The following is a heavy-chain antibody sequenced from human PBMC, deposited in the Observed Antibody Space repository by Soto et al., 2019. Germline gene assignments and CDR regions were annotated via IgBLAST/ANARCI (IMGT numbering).Heavy chain of an antibody. CDR1: GYTFTGFP. CDR3: ARVEIVGFDY. CDR2: INAGSGKA. J-gene: IGHJ4*02. D-gene: IGHD2-2*03. Sequence: GASVKVSCKASGYTFTGFPSHWVRQAPGQRLEWMGWINAGSGKAESAQKFQGRVTINRDTSASTVYMELNSLRPEDTAVYYCARVEIVGFDYWGQGTLVTVPQ. V-gene: IGHV1-3*01.